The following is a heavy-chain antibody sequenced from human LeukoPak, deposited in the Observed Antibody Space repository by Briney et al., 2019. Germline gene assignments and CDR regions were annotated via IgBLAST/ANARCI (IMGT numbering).Heavy chain of an antibody. V-gene: IGHV3-9*01. Sequence: PGGSLRLSCAASGFTFDDYAMHWVRQAPGKGLEWVSGISWNSGSIGYADSVKGRFTISRDNAKNSLYLQMNSLRAEDTALYYCAKAPMVRGVISSCFQHWGQGTLVTVSS. CDR1: GFTFDDYA. J-gene: IGHJ1*01. CDR2: ISWNSGSI. CDR3: AKAPMVRGVISSCFQH. D-gene: IGHD3-10*01.